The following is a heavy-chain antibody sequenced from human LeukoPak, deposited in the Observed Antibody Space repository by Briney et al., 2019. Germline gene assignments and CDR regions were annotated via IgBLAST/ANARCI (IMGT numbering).Heavy chain of an antibody. CDR2: IYTSGST. Sequence: PSETLSLTCTVPGGSISSYYWSWIRQPAGKGLEWIGRIYTSGSTNYNPSLKSRVTTSGDTSKNQFSLKMSSVTAADTAVYYCARSVRRLYGSGRSNWFDPWGQGTLVTVSS. CDR3: ARSVRRLYGSGRSNWFDP. V-gene: IGHV4-4*07. CDR1: GGSISSYY. J-gene: IGHJ5*02. D-gene: IGHD3-10*01.